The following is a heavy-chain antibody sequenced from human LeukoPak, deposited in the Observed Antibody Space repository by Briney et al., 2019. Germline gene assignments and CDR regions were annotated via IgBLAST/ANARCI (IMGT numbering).Heavy chain of an antibody. J-gene: IGHJ6*03. D-gene: IGHD2-2*01. CDR2: IISISGTA. Sequence: SVKVSCKASGGTFSSHAIAWVRQAPGQGPEWMGGIISISGTADYAQKFQGRVTITTDQSTSTAYMELSSLTSDDTAVYYCARGLQYQLLKALRYYYMDVWGEGTTVTVSS. V-gene: IGHV1-69*05. CDR1: GGTFSSHA. CDR3: ARGLQYQLLKALRYYYMDV.